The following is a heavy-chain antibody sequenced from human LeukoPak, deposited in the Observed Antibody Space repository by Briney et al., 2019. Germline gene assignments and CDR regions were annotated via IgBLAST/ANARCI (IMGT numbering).Heavy chain of an antibody. CDR1: GGSISSYY. Sequence: PSETLSLTCTVSGGSISSYYWSWIRQPPGKGLEWIGYIYYSGSTNYNPSLKSRVTISVDTSKNQFSLKLSSVTAADTAVYYCARFVVPAASYYYYGMDVWGQGTTVTVSS. CDR2: IYYSGST. V-gene: IGHV4-59*01. CDR3: ARFVVPAASYYYYGMDV. J-gene: IGHJ6*02. D-gene: IGHD2-2*01.